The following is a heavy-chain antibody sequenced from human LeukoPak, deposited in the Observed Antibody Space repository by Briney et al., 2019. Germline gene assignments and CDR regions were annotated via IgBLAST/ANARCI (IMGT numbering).Heavy chain of an antibody. CDR2: IKQDGSEK. CDR3: ATILSNTSPFEY. Sequence: PGGSLRLSCAAPGFTFSSHWMTWVRQAPGKGLEWVANIKQDGSEKYYVGSVKGRFTISRDNAKNSLFLQMNSLKAEDTAVYYCATILSNTSPFEYWGQGTLVTVSS. D-gene: IGHD4-11*01. J-gene: IGHJ4*02. CDR1: GFTFSSHW. V-gene: IGHV3-7*01.